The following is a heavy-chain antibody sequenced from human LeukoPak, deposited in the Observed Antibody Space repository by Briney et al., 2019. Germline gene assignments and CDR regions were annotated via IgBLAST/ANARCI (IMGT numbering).Heavy chain of an antibody. V-gene: IGHV3-23*01. CDR2: INGSGGRT. CDR1: GFTFSSYA. Sequence: GGSLRLSCAASGFTFSSYAMSWVRQAPGKGLEWVSGINGSGGRTYYGASVKGRFTISRDNSKNTLYLQMNSLRAEDTAVYYCAELGITMIGGVWGKGTTVTISS. J-gene: IGHJ6*04. CDR3: AELGITMIGGV. D-gene: IGHD3-10*02.